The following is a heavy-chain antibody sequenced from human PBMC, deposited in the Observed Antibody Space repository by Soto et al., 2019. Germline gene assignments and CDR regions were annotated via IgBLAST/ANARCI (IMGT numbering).Heavy chain of an antibody. Sequence: SETLSLTCTVSGGSISSYYWSWIRQPPGKGLEWIGYIYYSGSTNYNPSLKSRVTISVDTSKNQFSLKLSSVTAADTAVYYCASSYSSSWYCYYGMDAGGQGTTVTVSS. CDR2: IYYSGST. CDR3: ASSYSSSWYCYYGMDA. D-gene: IGHD6-13*01. V-gene: IGHV4-59*01. CDR1: GGSISSYY. J-gene: IGHJ6*02.